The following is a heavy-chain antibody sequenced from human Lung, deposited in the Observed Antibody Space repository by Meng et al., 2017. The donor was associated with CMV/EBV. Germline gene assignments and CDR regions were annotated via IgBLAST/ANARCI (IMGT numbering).Heavy chain of an antibody. D-gene: IGHD6-13*01. CDR3: AKDQSSWYGTGDDNWFDP. CDR1: GFTFSSYA. Sequence: ESLKISXAASGFTFSSYAMSWVRQAPGKGLEWVSAISGSGGSTYYADSVKGRFTISRDNSKNTLYLQMNSLRAEDTAVYYCAKDQSSWYGTGDDNWFDPWGQGXLVTVSS. J-gene: IGHJ5*02. CDR2: ISGSGGST. V-gene: IGHV3-23*01.